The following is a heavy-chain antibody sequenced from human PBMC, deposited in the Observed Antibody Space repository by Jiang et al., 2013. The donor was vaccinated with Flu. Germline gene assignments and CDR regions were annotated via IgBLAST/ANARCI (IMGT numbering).Heavy chain of an antibody. CDR3: ARPEHDYGGNSGYYFDY. V-gene: IGHV4-39*01. Sequence: GSGLVKPSETLSLTCTVSGGSISSSSYYWGWIRQPPGKGLEWIGSIYYSGSTYYNPSLKSRVTISVDTSKNQFSLKLSSVTAADTAVYYCARPEHDYGGNSGYYFDYWGQGTLVTVSS. CDR1: GGSISSSSYY. CDR2: IYYSGST. J-gene: IGHJ4*02. D-gene: IGHD4-23*01.